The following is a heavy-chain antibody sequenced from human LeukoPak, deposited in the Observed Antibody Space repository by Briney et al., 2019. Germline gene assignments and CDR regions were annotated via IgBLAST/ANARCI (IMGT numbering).Heavy chain of an antibody. Sequence: SETLSLTCAVYGGSFSGYYWSWIRQPPGKGLGWIGEINHSGSTNYNPSLKSRVTISVDTSKNQFSLKLSSVTAADTAVYYCARAGSYYYGSGSFYWGQGTLVTVSS. CDR2: INHSGST. V-gene: IGHV4-34*01. CDR1: GGSFSGYY. D-gene: IGHD3-10*01. CDR3: ARAGSYYYGSGSFY. J-gene: IGHJ4*02.